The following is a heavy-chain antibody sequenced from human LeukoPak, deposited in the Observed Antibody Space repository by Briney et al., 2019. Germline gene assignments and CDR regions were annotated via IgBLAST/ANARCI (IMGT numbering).Heavy chain of an antibody. V-gene: IGHV3-9*01. Sequence: GRSLRLSCEASGFTFDDYGMPWVRQAPGKGLEWVSTISWNSASVGYVDSVKGRFTISRDNAKKTLYLQMNSLRPEDTALYYCAKDYGYSSSWYDYWGQGTLVTVSS. D-gene: IGHD6-13*01. CDR3: AKDYGYSSSWYDY. J-gene: IGHJ4*02. CDR1: GFTFDDYG. CDR2: ISWNSASV.